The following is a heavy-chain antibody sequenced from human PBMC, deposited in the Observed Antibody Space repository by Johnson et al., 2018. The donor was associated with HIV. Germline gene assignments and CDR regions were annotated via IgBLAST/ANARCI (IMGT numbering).Heavy chain of an antibody. CDR1: GFTFSSYA. J-gene: IGHJ3*02. CDR2: ISGSGGST. V-gene: IGHV3-23*04. D-gene: IGHD6-6*01. CDR3: AKQQLVPDDAFDI. Sequence: VQLVESGGGLVQPGGSLRLSCASSGFTFSSYAMSWVRQAPGKGLEWVSAISGSGGSTYYGDSVKGRFTISRDNSKNTLYLQMNSLRAEDTAVYYCAKQQLVPDDAFDIWGQGTMVNVSS.